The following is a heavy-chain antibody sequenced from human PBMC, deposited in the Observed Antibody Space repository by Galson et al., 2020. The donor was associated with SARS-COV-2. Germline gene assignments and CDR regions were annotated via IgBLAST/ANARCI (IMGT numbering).Heavy chain of an antibody. V-gene: IGHV3-21*06. Sequence: GGSLRLSCAASGFTFRSYSIKWVRQAPGKGLEWVSSISSGSDFISYADSVRGRFTISRDNAKNSLYLQMNSLRAEDTATYYCASRYCGGGGCYSDYWGQGTLVTVSS. CDR3: ASRYCGGGGCYSDY. J-gene: IGHJ4*02. CDR1: GFTFRSYS. D-gene: IGHD2-15*01. CDR2: ISSGSDFI.